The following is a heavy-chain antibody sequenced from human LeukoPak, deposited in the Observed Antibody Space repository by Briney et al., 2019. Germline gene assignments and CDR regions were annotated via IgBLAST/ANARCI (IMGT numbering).Heavy chain of an antibody. V-gene: IGHV3-23*01. CDR2: ISGSGGST. Sequence: PGGSLRLSCAASGFTFSSYAMSWVRQAPGKGLEWVSAISGSGGSTHYADSVKGRFTISRDNSKNTLYLQMNSLRAEDTAVYYCATTTVVNAVGGYFDYWGQGTLVTVSS. CDR3: ATTTVVNAVGGYFDY. D-gene: IGHD4-23*01. CDR1: GFTFSSYA. J-gene: IGHJ4*02.